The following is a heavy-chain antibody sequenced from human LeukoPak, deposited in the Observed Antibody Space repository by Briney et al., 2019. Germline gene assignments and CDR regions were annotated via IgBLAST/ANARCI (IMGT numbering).Heavy chain of an antibody. CDR2: ISGSGTYT. CDR3: AKAVRLGATRGNYFDY. Sequence: GGSLRLSCAASGFTFSDYYMSWIRQAPGKGLEWVSAISGSGTYTYYADSVKGRFSMSRDNSKNTLYLQMNSLRAEDTAVYYCAKAVRLGATRGNYFDYWGQGTLVTVSS. V-gene: IGHV3-23*01. D-gene: IGHD1-26*01. CDR1: GFTFSDYY. J-gene: IGHJ4*02.